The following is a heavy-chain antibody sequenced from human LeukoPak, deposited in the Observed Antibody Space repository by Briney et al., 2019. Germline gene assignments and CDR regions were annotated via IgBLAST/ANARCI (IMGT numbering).Heavy chain of an antibody. D-gene: IGHD3-3*01. CDR1: GFTFSAYA. J-gene: IGHJ4*02. CDR3: VRSMSGRNDF. CDR2: INIEGSRT. Sequence: GGSLRLSCAASGFTFSAYAMHWVRQAPGKGLVWVSRINIEGSRTDYADSVRGRFTISRDNAKNTLYLQMNSLTAEDTAVYYCVRSMSGRNDFWGQGTVVSVSS. V-gene: IGHV3-74*01.